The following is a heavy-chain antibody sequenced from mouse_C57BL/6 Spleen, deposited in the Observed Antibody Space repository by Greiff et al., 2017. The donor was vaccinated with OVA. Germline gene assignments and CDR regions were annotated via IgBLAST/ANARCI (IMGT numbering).Heavy chain of an antibody. J-gene: IGHJ2*01. CDR3: ARHGWDGYFDY. Sequence: EVHLVESGGGLVKPGGSLKLSCAASGFTFSSYTMSWVRQTPETRLEWVATISGGGGNTYYPDSVKGRFTISRDNAKTTLYLQRSSLRSEDTAVYYCARHGWDGYFDYWGQGTTLTVSS. D-gene: IGHD4-1*01. CDR1: GFTFSSYT. CDR2: ISGGGGNT. V-gene: IGHV5-9*04.